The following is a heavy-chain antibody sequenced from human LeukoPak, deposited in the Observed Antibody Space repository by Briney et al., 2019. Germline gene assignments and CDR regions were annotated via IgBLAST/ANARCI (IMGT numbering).Heavy chain of an antibody. CDR1: GYIFVNYW. J-gene: IGHJ4*02. Sequence: GESLKISCQVSGYIFVNYWIGWVRQMPGKGLESMGIIYPADSDTTYSPSLQGQVTISADKSISTVYLQWSSLKASGTAMYYCARQSRDGSKTRGYYFDYWGQGTLVTVSS. CDR2: IYPADSDT. CDR3: ARQSRDGSKTRGYYFDY. V-gene: IGHV5-51*01. D-gene: IGHD3-10*01.